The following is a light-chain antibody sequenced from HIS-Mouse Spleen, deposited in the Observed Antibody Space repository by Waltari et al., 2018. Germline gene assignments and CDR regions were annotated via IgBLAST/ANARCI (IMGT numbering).Light chain of an antibody. J-gene: IGLJ2*01. Sequence: SYELTQPPSVSVSPGQTARITCSGDALPKKSAYCYQQKPGQAPVLVIYEDSKRPSGIPERFSGSSSGTMATLTISGAQVEDEADYYCYSTDSSGNHRVFGGGTKLTVL. CDR1: ALPKKS. CDR2: EDS. CDR3: YSTDSSGNHRV. V-gene: IGLV3-10*01.